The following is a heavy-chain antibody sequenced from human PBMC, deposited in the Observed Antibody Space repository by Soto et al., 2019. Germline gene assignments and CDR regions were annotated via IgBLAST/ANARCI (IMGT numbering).Heavy chain of an antibody. CDR2: VNPNSGGT. V-gene: IGHV1-2*04. J-gene: IGHJ4*02. CDR1: GYTFTGYY. Sequence: ASVKVSCKASGYTFTGYYIHWVRQAPGQGLEWMGWVNPNSGGTNYAQKFQGWVTMTRDTSISTAYMELSRLRSDDMAVYYCVTSRVSIAVAGETEYYFDYWGQGTLVTVSS. CDR3: VTSRVSIAVAGETEYYFDY. D-gene: IGHD6-19*01.